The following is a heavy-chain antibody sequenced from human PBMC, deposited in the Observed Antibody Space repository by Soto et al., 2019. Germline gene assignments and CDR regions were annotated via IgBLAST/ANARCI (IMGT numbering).Heavy chain of an antibody. CDR2: ISYDGSNK. D-gene: IGHD3-3*01. CDR1: GFTFSSYG. Sequence: GGSLRLSCAASGFTFSSYGMHWVRQAPGKGLEWVAVISYDGSNKYYADSVKGRFTISRDNSKNTLYLQMNSLRAEDTAVYYCAKDFHYDFWSGYHRYYYYGMDVWGQGTTVTVSS. V-gene: IGHV3-30*18. CDR3: AKDFHYDFWSGYHRYYYYGMDV. J-gene: IGHJ6*02.